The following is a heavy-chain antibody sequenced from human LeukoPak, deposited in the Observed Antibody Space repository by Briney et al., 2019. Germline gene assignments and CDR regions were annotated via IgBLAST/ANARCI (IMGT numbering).Heavy chain of an antibody. D-gene: IGHD6-19*01. J-gene: IGHJ4*02. CDR1: GFTVSSNY. V-gene: IGHV3-53*01. Sequence: PGGSLRLSCAASGFTVSSNYMSWVRQAPGKGLEWVSVIYSGGSTYYADSVKGRFTISRDNSKNTLYLQMNSLRAEDTAVYYCARDGVAGNGVVDYWGQGTLVTVSS. CDR2: IYSGGST. CDR3: ARDGVAGNGVVDY.